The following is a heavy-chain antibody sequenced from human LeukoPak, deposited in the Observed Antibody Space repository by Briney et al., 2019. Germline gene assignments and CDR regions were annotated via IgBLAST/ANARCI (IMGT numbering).Heavy chain of an antibody. V-gene: IGHV3-23*01. J-gene: IGHJ4*02. D-gene: IGHD1-1*01. Sequence: GGSLRLSCAASGFTFGSYAMSWVRQAPGKGLEWVSTISGSGVSTYFADSVKGRFTISRDNSKNTLYLQMNSLRPEDTAVYYCPKDFCPLGNDVIYFDSWGQGTLVTVSS. CDR2: ISGSGVST. CDR3: PKDFCPLGNDVIYFDS. CDR1: GFTFGSYA.